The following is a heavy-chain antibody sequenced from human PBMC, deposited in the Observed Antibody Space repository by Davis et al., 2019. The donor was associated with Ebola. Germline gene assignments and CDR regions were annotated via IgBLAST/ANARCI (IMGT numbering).Heavy chain of an antibody. CDR2: ISWNSGSI. J-gene: IGHJ2*01. D-gene: IGHD1-14*01. Sequence: SLKISCAASGFTLDDYAMHWVRQAPGKALEWVSGISWNSGSIGYADSVKGRFTISRDNAKNSLYLQMNSLRAEDTALYYCAKDTTTSHWYFDLWGRGTLVTVSS. CDR3: AKDTTTSHWYFDL. V-gene: IGHV3-9*01. CDR1: GFTLDDYA.